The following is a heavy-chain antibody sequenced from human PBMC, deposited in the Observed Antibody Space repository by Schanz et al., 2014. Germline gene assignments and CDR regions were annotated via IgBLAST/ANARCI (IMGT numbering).Heavy chain of an antibody. J-gene: IGHJ2*01. V-gene: IGHV4-61*02. Sequence: QVQLQESGPGLVKPSQTLSLTCTVSGGSIRSGTYYWSWIRQPAGKALEWVGRVFPNGITNYNPSLNSPATISLDTSNTQFSLTLTSLTAADTAVYYCARDTTWRLDLWGRGTLVTVSS. D-gene: IGHD1-1*01. CDR1: GGSIRSGTYY. CDR3: ARDTTWRLDL. CDR2: VFPNGIT.